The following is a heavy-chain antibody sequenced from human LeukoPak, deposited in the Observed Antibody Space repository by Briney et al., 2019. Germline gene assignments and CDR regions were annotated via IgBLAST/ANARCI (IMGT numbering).Heavy chain of an antibody. CDR1: GFTFTSSA. CDR3: AVDSSGHHDAFDI. D-gene: IGHD3-22*01. J-gene: IGHJ3*02. CDR2: IVVGSGNT. V-gene: IGHV1-58*02. Sequence: EASVKVSCKASGFTFTSSAMQWVRQARGQRLEWIGWIVVGSGNTNYAQKVQERVTITRDMSTSTAYMELSSLRSEDTAVYYCAVDSSGHHDAFDIWGQGTMVTVSS.